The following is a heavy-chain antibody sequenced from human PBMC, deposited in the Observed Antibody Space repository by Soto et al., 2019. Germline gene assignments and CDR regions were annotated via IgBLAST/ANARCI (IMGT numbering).Heavy chain of an antibody. CDR2: IYPDDSET. V-gene: IGHV5-51*01. J-gene: IGHJ3*02. D-gene: IGHD1-26*01. CDR3: ARHRPHSGSYGLTGDAFDI. Sequence: GESLKISCEGSGYSFTNYWIGWVRQMPGKGLEWMGIIYPDDSETRYSPSFQGQFTISVDKSISTAYLQWSSLKASDIAMYYCARHRPHSGSYGLTGDAFDIWGQGTKVTVSS. CDR1: GYSFTNYW.